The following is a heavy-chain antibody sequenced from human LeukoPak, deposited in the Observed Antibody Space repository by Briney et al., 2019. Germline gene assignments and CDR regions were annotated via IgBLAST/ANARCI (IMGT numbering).Heavy chain of an antibody. V-gene: IGHV3-23*01. D-gene: IGHD3-22*01. CDR1: GFIFNNFG. CDR2: ISNDGGGT. CDR3: AKGSSGYFADL. Sequence: GGSLRLSCAASGFIFNNFGLMWVRQAPGKGLEWVSAISNDGGGTTYADFVKGRFTISRDNSKNTLFLQMNSLRAEDTALYYCAKGSSGYFADLWGQGTLVTVSS. J-gene: IGHJ5*02.